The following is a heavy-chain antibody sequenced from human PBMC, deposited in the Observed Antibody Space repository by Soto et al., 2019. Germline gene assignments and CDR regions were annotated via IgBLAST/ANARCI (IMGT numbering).Heavy chain of an antibody. Sequence: QVQLVESGGGVVQPGRSLRLSCAASGFTFSSYGMHWVRQAPGKGLEWVAVIWYDGSNKYYADSVKGRFTISRDNSKNTLYLQMNSLRAKDTAVYYCAREGDTAMAFDYWGQGTLVTVSS. CDR1: GFTFSSYG. J-gene: IGHJ4*02. CDR3: AREGDTAMAFDY. V-gene: IGHV3-33*01. CDR2: IWYDGSNK. D-gene: IGHD5-18*01.